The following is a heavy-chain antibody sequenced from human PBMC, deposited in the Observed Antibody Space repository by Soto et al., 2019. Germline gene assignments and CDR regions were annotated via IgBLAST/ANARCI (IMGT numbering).Heavy chain of an antibody. D-gene: IGHD2-21*01. CDR1: GYPFTHYG. Sequence: QVQLVQSGAEVKMPGASVRVSCKSSGYPFTHYGITWIRQAPGQGLEWMGWISPFNGNTNYGQTVQGRVTLTTETSTSTVYMELGSLRSDDTAVYYCARDQSFDRPCSYGIDAWGQGTTVTVSS. V-gene: IGHV1-18*01. J-gene: IGHJ6*02. CDR2: ISPFNGNT. CDR3: ARDQSFDRPCSYGIDA.